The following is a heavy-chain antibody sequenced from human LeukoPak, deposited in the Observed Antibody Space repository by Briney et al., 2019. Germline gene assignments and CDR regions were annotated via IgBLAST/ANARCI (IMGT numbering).Heavy chain of an antibody. CDR3: ARDRSIAVAGDAFDI. D-gene: IGHD6-19*01. V-gene: IGHV3-33*01. CDR1: GFTFSSYG. CDR2: IWYDGSNK. Sequence: GRSLRLSCAASGFTFSSYGMHWVRQAPGKGLEWVAVIWYDGSNKYYADSVKGRFTISRDNSKNTLYLQMNSLRAEDTAVYYCARDRSIAVAGDAFDIWGQGTMVTVSS. J-gene: IGHJ3*02.